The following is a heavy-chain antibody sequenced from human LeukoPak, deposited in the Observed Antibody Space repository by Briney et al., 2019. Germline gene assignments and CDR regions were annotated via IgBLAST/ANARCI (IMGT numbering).Heavy chain of an antibody. Sequence: LKVSCKASGYTFTGYYMHWVRQAPGQGLEWMGWINPNSGGTNYAQKFQGRVTMTRDTSISTAYMELSRLRSADTAVYYCAREGYSYGYQSYYYYMDVWGKGTTVTVSS. CDR3: AREGYSYGYQSYYYYMDV. J-gene: IGHJ6*03. CDR2: INPNSGGT. CDR1: GYTFTGYY. V-gene: IGHV1-2*02. D-gene: IGHD5-18*01.